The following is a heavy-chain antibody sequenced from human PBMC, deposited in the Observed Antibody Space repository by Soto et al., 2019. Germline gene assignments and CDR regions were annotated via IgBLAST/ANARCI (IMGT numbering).Heavy chain of an antibody. CDR2: ISSSGRTI. D-gene: IGHD1-20*01. CDR1: GFTFSSYE. V-gene: IGHV3-48*03. CDR3: ARSGYNWNDGARGYFDY. J-gene: IGHJ4*02. Sequence: PGGSLRLACAASGFTFSSYEITWVRQAPGKGLEWVSYISSSGRTIYYADSVKGRFTISRDNAKNSLYLQMNSLRAEDTAVYYCARSGYNWNDGARGYFDYWGQGTLVTVSS.